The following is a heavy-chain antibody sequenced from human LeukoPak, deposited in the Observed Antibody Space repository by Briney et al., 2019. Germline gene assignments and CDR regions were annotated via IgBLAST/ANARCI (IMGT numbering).Heavy chain of an antibody. CDR1: GFTFSSYE. CDR2: ISSSGSTI. CDR3: ARNMVRGVNGPSDY. Sequence: PGGXLRLSCAASGFTFSSYEMNWVRQAPGKGLEWVSYISSSGSTIYYADSVKGRFTISRDNAKNSLYLQMNSLRAEDTAVYYCARNMVRGVNGPSDYWGQGTLVTVSS. V-gene: IGHV3-48*03. J-gene: IGHJ4*02. D-gene: IGHD3-10*01.